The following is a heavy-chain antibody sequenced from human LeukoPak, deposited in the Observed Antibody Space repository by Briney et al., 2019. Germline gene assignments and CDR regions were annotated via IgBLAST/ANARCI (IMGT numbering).Heavy chain of an antibody. D-gene: IGHD6-19*01. J-gene: IGHJ2*01. CDR2: INPNSGDT. CDR3: ARDVYTSGWRYFDL. CDR1: GYTFTGHY. Sequence: GASVKVSCKASGYTFTGHYMHWVRQAPGQGPEWMAWINPNSGDTNYAQKLQGRVTLTRDASIGTAYMEMNRLTYDDTAIYYCARDVYTSGWRYFDLWGHGTLVTVSS. V-gene: IGHV1-2*02.